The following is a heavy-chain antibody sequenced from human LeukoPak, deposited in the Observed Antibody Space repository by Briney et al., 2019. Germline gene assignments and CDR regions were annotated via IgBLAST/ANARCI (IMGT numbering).Heavy chain of an antibody. CDR1: GGSISSFY. CDR3: ARFHELVGATGY. J-gene: IGHJ4*02. V-gene: IGHV4-4*07. CDR2: IYISRST. D-gene: IGHD1-26*01. Sequence: KTSETLSLTSTGSGGSISSFYWSWLRPPAGKGLEWIGRIYISRSTNYNPYLKSRVTMSVATSKNQVSLKLSSVTAADTAVYYCARFHELVGATGYWGQGTLVTVSS.